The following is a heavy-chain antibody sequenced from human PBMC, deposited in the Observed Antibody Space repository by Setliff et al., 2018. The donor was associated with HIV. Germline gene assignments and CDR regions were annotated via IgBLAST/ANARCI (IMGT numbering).Heavy chain of an antibody. Sequence: GGSLRLSCAASGFTFDNYAMHWVRQAPGKGLEWVAVTWYDGLEKYYGDSVKGRFTISRDNSKDTLYLQMNSLRAEDTAVYYCARELLRYFDWSTGGAFDIWGQGTMVTVSS. CDR1: GFTFDNYA. D-gene: IGHD3-9*01. CDR2: TWYDGLEK. J-gene: IGHJ3*02. V-gene: IGHV3-33*01. CDR3: ARELLRYFDWSTGGAFDI.